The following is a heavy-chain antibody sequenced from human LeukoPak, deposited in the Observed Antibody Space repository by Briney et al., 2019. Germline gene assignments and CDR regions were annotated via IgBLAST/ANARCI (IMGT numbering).Heavy chain of an antibody. CDR1: GFTFSSYA. J-gene: IGHJ4*02. D-gene: IGHD2/OR15-2a*01. V-gene: IGHV3-23*01. CDR3: AKNKERLDY. CDR2: ISNSGVST. Sequence: GGSLRLSCTASGFTFSSYAMTWVRQAPGMGLEWVSGISNSGVSTYYADSVKGRFTISRDNSKNSLSLQMSGLRAEDTAVYYCAKNKERLDYWGQGTLVTVSS.